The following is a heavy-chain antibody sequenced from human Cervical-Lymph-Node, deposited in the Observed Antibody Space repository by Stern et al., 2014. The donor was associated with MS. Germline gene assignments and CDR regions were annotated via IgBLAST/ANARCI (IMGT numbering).Heavy chain of an antibody. CDR3: ARRTRGYSLYAPFDY. CDR1: GGSITNRKW. J-gene: IGHJ4*02. V-gene: IGHV4-4*02. CDR2: ISYTGST. Sequence: QVPLKESGPGLVKPSGTLSLTCAVSGGSITNRKWWSWVRQPPEKGLEWIGDISYTGSTDYNPSLMSRVTISVDESENQLSLTLTSVTAADTAVYYCARRTRGYSLYAPFDYWGQGTLVTVSS. D-gene: IGHD5-18*01.